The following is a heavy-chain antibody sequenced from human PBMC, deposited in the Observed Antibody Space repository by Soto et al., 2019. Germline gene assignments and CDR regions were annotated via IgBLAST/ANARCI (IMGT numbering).Heavy chain of an antibody. CDR1: GFTVSSNY. CDR3: ARNGDSSDYRGWFDP. D-gene: IGHD3-22*01. Sequence: EVQRVESGGGVVQPGGSLRLSCAASGFTVSSNYMSWVRQSQGKWLECVSVIYSGGNTYYADSVKGRFTISGDNSKNTLYLQMNSLISEDTAVYYCARNGDSSDYRGWFDPWCQGTLVTVSS. CDR2: IYSGGNT. V-gene: IGHV3-66*01. J-gene: IGHJ5*02.